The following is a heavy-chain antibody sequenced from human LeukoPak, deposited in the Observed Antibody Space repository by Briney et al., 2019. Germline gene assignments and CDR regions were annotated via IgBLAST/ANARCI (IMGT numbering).Heavy chain of an antibody. J-gene: IGHJ4*02. V-gene: IGHV4-59*11. Sequence: SETLSLTCSVSGGSISSHYWSWMRQPPGKGLEWIGYIYYTGSTDYNPSLKSRVTISVDTSKNQLSLKLSSVTAADAAVYYCARSDGAGATDYWGQGTLVTVSS. CDR3: ARSDGAGATDY. CDR1: GGSISSHY. D-gene: IGHD1-26*01. CDR2: IYYTGST.